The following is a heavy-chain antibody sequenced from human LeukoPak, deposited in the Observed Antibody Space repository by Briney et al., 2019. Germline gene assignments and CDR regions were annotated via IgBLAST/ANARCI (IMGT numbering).Heavy chain of an antibody. D-gene: IGHD2-15*01. V-gene: IGHV1-46*01. CDR2: INPSGGST. J-gene: IGHJ4*02. CDR3: ARDLPVVAATHINPLYYFDY. CDR1: GGTFSSYA. Sequence: GSSVKVSCKASGGTFSSYAISWVRQAPGQGLEWMGIINPSGGSTSYAQKFQDRVAMTRDTSTSTVYMELSSLRSEDTAVYYCARDLPVVAATHINPLYYFDYWGQGTLVTVSS.